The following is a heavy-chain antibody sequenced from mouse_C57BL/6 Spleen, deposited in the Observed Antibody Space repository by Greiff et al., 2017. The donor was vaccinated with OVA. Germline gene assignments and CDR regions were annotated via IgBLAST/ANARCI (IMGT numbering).Heavy chain of an antibody. J-gene: IGHJ2*01. V-gene: IGHV3-8*01. CDR1: GYSITSDY. D-gene: IGHD1-1*01. CDR3: ARSDYYGSSFHFDY. CDR2: ISYSGST. Sequence: DVKLQESGPGLAKPSQTLSLTCSVTGYSITSDYWNWFRKFPGNKLEYMGYISYSGSTYYNPSLKSRISITRDTSKNQYYLQLNSVTTEDTATYYCARSDYYGSSFHFDYWGQGTTLTVSS.